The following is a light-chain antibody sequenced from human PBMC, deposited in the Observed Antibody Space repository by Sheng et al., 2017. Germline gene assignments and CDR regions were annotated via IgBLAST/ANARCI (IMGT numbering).Light chain of an antibody. J-gene: IGKJ5*01. CDR1: QSVSSY. V-gene: IGKV3-11*01. CDR2: DAS. Sequence: EIVLTQSPATLSLSPGERATLSCRASQSVSSYLAWYQQKPGQAPRLLMYDASNRATGIPARFSGSGSGTDFTLTISSLEPEDSAVYYCQQRTNWATFGQGTR. CDR3: QQRTNWAT.